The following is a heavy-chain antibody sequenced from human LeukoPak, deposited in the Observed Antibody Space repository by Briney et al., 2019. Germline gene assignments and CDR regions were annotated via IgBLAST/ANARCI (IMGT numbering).Heavy chain of an antibody. V-gene: IGHV3-53*01. CDR1: GFTVSTSF. D-gene: IGHD4-11*01. Sequence: GGSLRLSCAASGFTVSTSFMSWVRQAPGKGLEWVSVIYSGGSTYYADSVKGRFTISRDNSKNTLYLQMNSLRAEDTAVYYCARDGVDYSFEHWGQGTLVTVSS. CDR2: IYSGGST. J-gene: IGHJ4*02. CDR3: ARDGVDYSFEH.